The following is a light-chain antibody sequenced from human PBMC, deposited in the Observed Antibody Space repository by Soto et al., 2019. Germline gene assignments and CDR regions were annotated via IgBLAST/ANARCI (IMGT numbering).Light chain of an antibody. CDR1: SSNIGAGYD. CDR3: QSYDSSRSGVV. J-gene: IGLJ2*01. CDR2: GNN. V-gene: IGLV1-40*01. Sequence: QSVLTQPPSVSGAPGQRVTISCTGTSSNIGAGYDVHWYQQLPGTTPKLLIYGNNNRPSGVPDRFSASRSGTSASLAITGLRAEDEADYYCQSYDSSRSGVVFGGGTKLTVL.